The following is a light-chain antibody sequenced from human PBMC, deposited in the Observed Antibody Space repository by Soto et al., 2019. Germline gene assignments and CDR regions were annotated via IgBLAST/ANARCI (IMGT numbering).Light chain of an antibody. Sequence: QSVLTQPPSGSGTPGQRVTISCSGSSSNIGRNTVNWYQQIPGTAPKLLMDTDNQRPSGVPARFSASKSGTSASLAISGLQSEDEADYYCAAWDDSLNGVVFGGGTKVTVL. CDR1: SSNIGRNT. V-gene: IGLV1-44*01. CDR2: TDN. J-gene: IGLJ2*01. CDR3: AAWDDSLNGVV.